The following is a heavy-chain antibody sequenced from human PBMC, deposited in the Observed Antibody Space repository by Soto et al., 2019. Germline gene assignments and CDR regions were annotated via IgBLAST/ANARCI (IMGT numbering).Heavy chain of an antibody. J-gene: IGHJ4*02. CDR1: GGSISSGDYY. D-gene: IGHD3-9*01. Sequence: QVQLQESGPGLVKPSQTLSLTCTVSGGSISSGDYYWSWIRQPPGKGLEWIGYIYYSGSTYYNPSLKSRVTISVDTSKNQFSLELSSVTAADTAVYYCARVKEDWYPGGGYFDYWGQGTLVTVSS. CDR2: IYYSGST. V-gene: IGHV4-30-4*01. CDR3: ARVKEDWYPGGGYFDY.